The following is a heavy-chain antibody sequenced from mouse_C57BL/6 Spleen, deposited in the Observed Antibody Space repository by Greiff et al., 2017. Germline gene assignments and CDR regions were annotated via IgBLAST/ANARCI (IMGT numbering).Heavy chain of an antibody. J-gene: IGHJ4*01. CDR3: ARRGYDYDGKYYYAMDY. Sequence: QVQLQQSGAELMKPGASVKLSCKTTGYTFTGYWIEWVKQRPGHGLEWIGEILPGSGSTNYNEKFKGKATFTADTSSNTAYMQLSSLTTEDSAIYYCARRGYDYDGKYYYAMDYWGQGTSVTVSS. CDR2: ILPGSGST. V-gene: IGHV1-9*01. CDR1: GYTFTGYW. D-gene: IGHD2-4*01.